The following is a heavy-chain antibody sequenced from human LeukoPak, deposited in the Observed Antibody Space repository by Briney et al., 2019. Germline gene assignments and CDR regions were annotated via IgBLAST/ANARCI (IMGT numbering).Heavy chain of an antibody. J-gene: IGHJ4*02. CDR2: ISYDGSNK. CDR1: GFTFSSYA. CDR3: ASEATGYSGNY. Sequence: PGRSLRLSCAASGFTFSSYAMHWVRQAPGKGLEWVAVISYDGSNKYYADSVKGRFTISRDNSKNTLYLQMNSLRAEDTAVYYCASEATGYSGNYWGQGTLVTVSS. V-gene: IGHV3-30-3*01. D-gene: IGHD6-13*01.